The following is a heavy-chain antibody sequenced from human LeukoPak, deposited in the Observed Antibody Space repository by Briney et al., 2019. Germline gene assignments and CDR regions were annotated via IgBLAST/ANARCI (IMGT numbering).Heavy chain of an antibody. J-gene: IGHJ6*03. CDR1: GYSFTSYW. CDR2: SYPGDSDT. V-gene: IGHV5-51*01. D-gene: IGHD6-13*01. Sequence: GESLKISCKGSGYSFTSYWIGWVRQMPGKGLEWMGISYPGDSDTRYSPSFQGQVTISADKSISTAYLQWSSLKASDTAMYYCARLGIAATFDYYYMDVWGKGTTVTVSS. CDR3: ARLGIAATFDYYYMDV.